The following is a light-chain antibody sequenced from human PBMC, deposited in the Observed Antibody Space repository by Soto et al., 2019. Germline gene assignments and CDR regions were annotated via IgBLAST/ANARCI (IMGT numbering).Light chain of an antibody. CDR3: MQALQLYT. Sequence: DIVMTQSPLSLPVTPGEPASISCRSSQSLLHSSGYSYLDWYLQKPEQSPQLLVYLGSNRASGVPDWVSCSGSGANFSLKISRVEAEDVGVYYCMQALQLYTFGQGAKLEIK. V-gene: IGKV2-28*01. CDR1: QSLLHSSGYSY. J-gene: IGKJ2*01. CDR2: LGS.